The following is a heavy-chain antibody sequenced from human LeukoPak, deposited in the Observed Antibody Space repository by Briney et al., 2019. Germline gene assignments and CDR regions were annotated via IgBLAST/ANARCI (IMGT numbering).Heavy chain of an antibody. Sequence: SETLSLTCTVSGGSISSYYWSWIRQSPGKGLEWIGYIYNSGSTNYNPSLKSRVTISVDTSKNQFSLKLSSVTAADTAVYYCARIGAVAGTGEGHDAFDIWGQGTMVTVSS. D-gene: IGHD6-19*01. CDR1: GGSISSYY. J-gene: IGHJ3*02. V-gene: IGHV4-59*12. CDR2: IYNSGST. CDR3: ARIGAVAGTGEGHDAFDI.